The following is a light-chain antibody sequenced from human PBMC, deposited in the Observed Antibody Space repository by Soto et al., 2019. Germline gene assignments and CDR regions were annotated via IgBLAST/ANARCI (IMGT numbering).Light chain of an antibody. CDR3: QQHFNSPRT. Sequence: EIVMTQSPATLSISPGEEAILSCRASQTISNKLAWYQQRPGQAPKLLIYETSTRAADVPGRFSGGGSGTDFTLTISSLQAEDVAVYYCQQHFNSPRTFGHGTKVEIK. CDR2: ETS. J-gene: IGKJ1*01. CDR1: QTISNK. V-gene: IGKV3-15*01.